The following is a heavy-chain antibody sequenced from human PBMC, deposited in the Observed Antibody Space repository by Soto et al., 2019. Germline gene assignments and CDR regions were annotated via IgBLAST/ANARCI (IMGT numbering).Heavy chain of an antibody. V-gene: IGHV4-34*01. D-gene: IGHD6-6*01. CDR2: INHSGST. CDR1: GGSFSGYY. Sequence: PSETLSLTCAVYGGSFSGYYWSWIRQPPGKGLEWIGEINHSGSTNYNPSLKSRVTISVDTSKNQFSLKLSSVTAADTAVYYCARVGGYSSSSDWFDPWGQGTLVTVSS. CDR3: ARVGGYSSSSDWFDP. J-gene: IGHJ5*02.